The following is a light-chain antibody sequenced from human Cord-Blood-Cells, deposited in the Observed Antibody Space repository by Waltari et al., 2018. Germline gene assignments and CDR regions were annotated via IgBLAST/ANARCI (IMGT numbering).Light chain of an antibody. J-gene: IGLJ3*02. V-gene: IGLV2-23*01. CDR3: CSFAGSSAWV. CDR1: SSAVGSYNL. CDR2: ECS. Sequence: QSALTQPASVSGSPGQSLTIPCTGTSSAVGSYNLVSWYPQHPDKAPNLMIYECSKRPAGVAKPFAGAKVGNTASLTPPGIQAEDWADYLRCSFAGSSAWVFGGGTNLTVL.